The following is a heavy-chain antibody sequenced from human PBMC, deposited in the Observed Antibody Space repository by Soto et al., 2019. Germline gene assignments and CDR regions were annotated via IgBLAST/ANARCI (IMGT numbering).Heavy chain of an antibody. CDR2: IYYSGST. V-gene: IGHV4-39*03. Sequence: SETLSLTCTVSGGSISSSSYYWGWIRQPPGKGLEWIGSIYYSGSTYYNPSLKSRVTISVDTSKNQFSLKLSSVTAADTAVYYCTADLPTPIPQVDHWGQGTLVTVSS. D-gene: IGHD2-21*01. CDR3: TADLPTPIPQVDH. J-gene: IGHJ4*02. CDR1: GGSISSSSYY.